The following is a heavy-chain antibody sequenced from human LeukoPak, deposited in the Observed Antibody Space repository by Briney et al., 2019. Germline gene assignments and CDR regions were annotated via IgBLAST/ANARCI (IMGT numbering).Heavy chain of an antibody. Sequence: ASVKVSCKASGYTFTNYDINWARQATGQGLEWMGWVNPDSGNTGYAQKFQGRVTMTRNTSISTAYMELSSLRSEDTAMYYCARADYDFVWGSYRLPDPWGQGTLVTVSS. V-gene: IGHV1-8*01. D-gene: IGHD3-16*02. CDR2: VNPDSGNT. J-gene: IGHJ5*02. CDR3: ARADYDFVWGSYRLPDP. CDR1: GYTFTNYD.